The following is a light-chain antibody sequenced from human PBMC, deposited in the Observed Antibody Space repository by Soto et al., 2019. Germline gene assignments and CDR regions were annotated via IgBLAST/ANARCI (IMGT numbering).Light chain of an antibody. Sequence: QSALTQPASVSGSPGQSITISCTGTSSDVGGYNYVSWYQQHPGKAPKLMIYDVSNRPSGVSNRFSGSKSGNTASLTISGLQAEDEADYYGSSYTGRSTLGVFGGGTKLTVL. CDR2: DVS. V-gene: IGLV2-14*01. CDR3: SSYTGRSTLGV. CDR1: SSDVGGYNY. J-gene: IGLJ2*01.